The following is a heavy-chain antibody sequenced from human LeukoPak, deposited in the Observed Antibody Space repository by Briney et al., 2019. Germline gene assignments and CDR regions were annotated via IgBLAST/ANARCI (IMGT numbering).Heavy chain of an antibody. J-gene: IGHJ5*02. Sequence: SETLSLTCSVSGASIKSYHWSWIRQSAGKGLEWIGRIYSSGRVDHNPSLENRVSMSVGTSRNELLLELDSVTAADTGVYYCAALHYFGHGATRTWGQGTLVTVSS. CDR1: GASIKSYH. D-gene: IGHD2/OR15-2a*01. V-gene: IGHV4-4*07. CDR2: IYSSGRV. CDR3: AALHYFGHGATRT.